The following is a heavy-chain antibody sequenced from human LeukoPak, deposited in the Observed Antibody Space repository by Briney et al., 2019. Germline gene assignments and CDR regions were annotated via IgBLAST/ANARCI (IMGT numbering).Heavy chain of an antibody. V-gene: IGHV1-46*01. D-gene: IGHD4-17*01. CDR2: INPSGGST. CDR1: RYTFTGYY. Sequence: ASVKVSCKASRYTFTGYYMHWVRQAPGQGLEWMGIINPSGGSTSYAQKSQGRVTMTRDMSTSTVYMELSSLRSEDTAVYYCARATVHFDCWGQGTLVTVSS. CDR3: ARATVHFDC. J-gene: IGHJ4*02.